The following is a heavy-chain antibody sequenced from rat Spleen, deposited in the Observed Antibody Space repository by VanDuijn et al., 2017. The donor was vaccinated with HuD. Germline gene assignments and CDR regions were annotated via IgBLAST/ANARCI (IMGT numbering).Heavy chain of an antibody. J-gene: IGHJ4*01. D-gene: IGHD3-1*01. V-gene: IGHV5-25*01. Sequence: EVQLVATGGGLVQPGRSLKLSCAASGFTFSSFPMAWVRQVPTKGLEWIAYINTGGGITYYRDSVKGRFTISRDNAKSTLYLQMNSLRSEDTATYYCARLRPPYWYVMDAWGQGASVTVSS. CDR2: INTGGGIT. CDR1: GFTFSSFP. CDR3: ARLRPPYWYVMDA.